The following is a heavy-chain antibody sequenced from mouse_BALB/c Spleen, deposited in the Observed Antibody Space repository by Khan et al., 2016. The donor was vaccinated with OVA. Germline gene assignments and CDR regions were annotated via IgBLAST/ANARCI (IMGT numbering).Heavy chain of an antibody. J-gene: IGHJ4*01. CDR2: LGPGSGST. Sequence: DLVKPGASVKLSCKASGYTFTSYWIYWIKQRPGEGLEWIGRLGPGSGSTYYNEMLKDKATLTVDTSSSTSYIQLSSLSSEDSAVYFCARSNYYGGSLYAMDYWGQGTSVTVSS. V-gene: IGHV1S41*01. CDR3: ARSNYYGGSLYAMDY. D-gene: IGHD1-1*01. CDR1: GYTFTSYW.